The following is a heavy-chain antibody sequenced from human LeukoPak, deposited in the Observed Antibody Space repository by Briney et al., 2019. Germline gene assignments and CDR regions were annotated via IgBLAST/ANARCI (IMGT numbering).Heavy chain of an antibody. Sequence: PSETLSLTCAVYGGSFSGYYWSWIRQPPGKGLEWIGEINHSGSTNYNPSLKSRVTISVDTSKNQFSLKLSSVTAADTAVYYCARGGRWLRYYYMDVWGKGTTVTVSS. V-gene: IGHV4-34*01. J-gene: IGHJ6*03. CDR2: INHSGST. CDR3: ARGGRWLRYYYMDV. D-gene: IGHD5-12*01. CDR1: GGSFSGYY.